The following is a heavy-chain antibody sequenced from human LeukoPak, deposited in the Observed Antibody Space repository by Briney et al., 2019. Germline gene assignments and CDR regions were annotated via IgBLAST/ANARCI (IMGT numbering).Heavy chain of an antibody. CDR2: IYYSTNT. J-gene: IGHJ6*02. D-gene: IGHD2-2*02. V-gene: IGHV4-39*01. Sequence: KPSETLSLTCTVSGGSITSSIDYWGWVRQPPGKGLEWIATIYYSTNTQYNPSLKSRVTMSVDTSKNQFSLKLSSMTAADTAVYYCARHQCSGTRCYNFYFYGMDVWGQGTTVTVSS. CDR1: GGSITSSIDY. CDR3: ARHQCSGTRCYNFYFYGMDV.